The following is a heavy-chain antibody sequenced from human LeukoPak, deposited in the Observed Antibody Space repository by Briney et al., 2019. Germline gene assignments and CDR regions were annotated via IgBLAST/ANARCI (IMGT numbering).Heavy chain of an antibody. CDR3: AKEDLDYYYGMDV. CDR1: GFTFSHYD. V-gene: IGHV3-13*01. D-gene: IGHD3-3*01. J-gene: IGHJ6*02. CDR2: IAIGGET. Sequence: PGGSLRLSCAASGFTFSHYDMHWVRQVTGKGLEWVSAIAIGGETYYPDSVKGRFTISRDNSKNTLYLQMNSLRAEDTAVYSCAKEDLDYYYGMDVWGQGTTVTVSS.